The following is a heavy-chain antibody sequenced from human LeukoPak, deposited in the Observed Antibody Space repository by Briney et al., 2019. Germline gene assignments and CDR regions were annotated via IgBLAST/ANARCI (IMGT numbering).Heavy chain of an antibody. CDR1: GGSISSGGYS. V-gene: IGHV4-30-2*01. D-gene: IGHD2-2*01. J-gene: IGHJ5*02. CDR2: IYHSGST. Sequence: PSQTLSLTCAVSGGSISSGGYSWSWVRQPPGKGLEWLGYIYHSGSTYYNPSLKSRVTISVDRSKNQFSLKLSSVTAADTAVYYCARVIVPYSGSTSCYWFDPWGQGTLVTVSS. CDR3: ARVIVPYSGSTSCYWFDP.